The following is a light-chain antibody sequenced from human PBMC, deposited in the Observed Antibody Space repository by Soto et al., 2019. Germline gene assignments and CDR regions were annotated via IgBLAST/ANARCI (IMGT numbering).Light chain of an antibody. Sequence: SYELTQPPSVSVAPGQTARITCGGNNIEIKSVHWYQRKPGQAPVLVVYDDGDRTTGIPERFSGSKSGNTATLTTSRVEAGDEADYYCQVWDTTNPVIFGGGTKVTVL. CDR1: NIEIKS. V-gene: IGLV3-21*02. CDR3: QVWDTTNPVI. CDR2: DDG. J-gene: IGLJ2*01.